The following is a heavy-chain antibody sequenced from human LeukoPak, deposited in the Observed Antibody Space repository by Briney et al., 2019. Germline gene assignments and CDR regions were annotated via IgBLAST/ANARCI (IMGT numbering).Heavy chain of an antibody. CDR2: ISSSGSTI. CDR1: GFTFSSYE. D-gene: IGHD3-22*01. Sequence: GGSLRLSCAASGFTFSSYEMNWVRQAPGKGLEWVSYISSSGSTIYYADSVKGRFTISRDNAKNSLYLQMNSLRAEDTAVYYCARKAGYDAFDIWGQGTMVTVSS. CDR3: ARKAGYDAFDI. V-gene: IGHV3-48*03. J-gene: IGHJ3*02.